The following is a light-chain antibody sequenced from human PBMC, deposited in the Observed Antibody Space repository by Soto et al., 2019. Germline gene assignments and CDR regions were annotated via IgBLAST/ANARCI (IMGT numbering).Light chain of an antibody. CDR1: QSIFNY. CDR3: QHSYLSPWT. V-gene: IGKV1-39*01. J-gene: IGKJ1*01. CDR2: ATS. Sequence: DIQMTQSHSSLSASVGDRVTITCRASQSIFNYLNWYQQKPWQAPKLLIFATSNLQSGVPSRFSGSGSGTEFTLTISSLQLEDFATYYCQHSYLSPWTFGQGTKVEIK.